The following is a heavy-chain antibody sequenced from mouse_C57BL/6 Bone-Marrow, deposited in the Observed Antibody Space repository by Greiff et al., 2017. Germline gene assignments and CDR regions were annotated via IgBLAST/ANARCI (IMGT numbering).Heavy chain of an antibody. CDR1: GYTFTSYW. V-gene: IGHV1-64*01. J-gene: IGHJ4*01. D-gene: IGHD2-5*01. Sequence: VQLQQPGAELVKPGASVKLSCKASGYTFTSYWMHWVKQRPGQGLEWIGMIHPNSGSTNYNEKFKSKATLTVDKSSSTAYMQLSSLTSEDSAVYYCARKTYYSNYDYAMDYWGQGTSVTVSS. CDR2: IHPNSGST. CDR3: ARKTYYSNYDYAMDY.